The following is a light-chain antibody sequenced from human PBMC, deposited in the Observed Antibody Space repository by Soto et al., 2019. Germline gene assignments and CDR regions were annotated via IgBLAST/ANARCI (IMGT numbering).Light chain of an antibody. J-gene: IGKJ1*01. CDR2: GAS. CDR1: QSISSSF. CDR3: QQCGSSPET. Sequence: IVLTQSPGTLSLSPGQRATLSCRASQSISSSFLAWYQQKPGQAPRLLIYGASSRATGIPDRFSGSGSGTDFTLTISRLEPEDFEVYYCQQCGSSPETFGQGPNVDIK. V-gene: IGKV3-20*01.